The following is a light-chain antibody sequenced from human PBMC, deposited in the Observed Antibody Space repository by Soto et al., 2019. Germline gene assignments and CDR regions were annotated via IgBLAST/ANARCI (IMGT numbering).Light chain of an antibody. CDR2: EAT. CDR1: SSDVGSYKL. J-gene: IGLJ2*01. CDR3: SSYAASDLV. Sequence: QSALTQPASVSGSPGQSITISCTRVSSDVGSYKLVAWYQQHPDTVPKLIIYEATKRPSGVSSRFSGSQSGNTASLTIPGLQAEDKADYYCSSYAASDLVFGGGTKLTVL. V-gene: IGLV2-23*01.